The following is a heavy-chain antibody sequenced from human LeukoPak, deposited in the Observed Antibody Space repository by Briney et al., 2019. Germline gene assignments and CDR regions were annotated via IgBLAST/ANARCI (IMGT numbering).Heavy chain of an antibody. CDR2: IYYSGST. V-gene: IGHV4-59*01. Sequence: SETLSLTCSVSGGSISSYYWSWIRQPPGKGLEWIGYIYYSGSTNYNPSLKSRVTISVDTSKNQFSLKLSSVTAADTAVYYCARRPEWELLSYWGQGTLVTVSS. J-gene: IGHJ4*02. CDR1: GGSISSYY. CDR3: ARRPEWELLSY. D-gene: IGHD1-26*01.